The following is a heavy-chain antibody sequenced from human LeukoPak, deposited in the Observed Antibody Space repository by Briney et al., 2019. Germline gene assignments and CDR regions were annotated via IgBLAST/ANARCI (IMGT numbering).Heavy chain of an antibody. Sequence: PGGSLRLSCAASGFTVSSNYMSWVRQAPGKGLEWVSVIYSGGSTYYADSVKGRFTISRDNAKNTLYLQMHSLRAEDTAVYYCARDEPTVTTGPPVGSWGQGTLVTVSS. J-gene: IGHJ4*02. CDR2: IYSGGST. V-gene: IGHV3-53*01. D-gene: IGHD4-17*01. CDR1: GFTVSSNY. CDR3: ARDEPTVTTGPPVGS.